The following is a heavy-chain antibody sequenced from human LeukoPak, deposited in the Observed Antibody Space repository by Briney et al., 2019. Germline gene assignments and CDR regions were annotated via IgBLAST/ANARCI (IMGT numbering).Heavy chain of an antibody. V-gene: IGHV3-7*03. D-gene: IGHD5-24*01. Sequence: GGSLRLSCAASGFTFSNAWMNWVRQAPGKGLEWVANIKEDGTETYYVDSVKGRFTISRDNAKNSLYLQMNSLRVEDTAVYYCAKEGRSLQTYWGQGTLVTVSS. CDR1: GFTFSNAW. J-gene: IGHJ4*02. CDR3: AKEGRSLQTY. CDR2: IKEDGTET.